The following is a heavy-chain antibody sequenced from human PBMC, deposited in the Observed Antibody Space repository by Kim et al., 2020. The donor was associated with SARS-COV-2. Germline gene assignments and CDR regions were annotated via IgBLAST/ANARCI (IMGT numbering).Heavy chain of an antibody. V-gene: IGHV4-39*07. CDR3: ARVRERRAPRWVDY. J-gene: IGHJ4*02. CDR1: GGSISSSSYY. Sequence: SETLSLTCTVSGGSISSSSYYWGWIRQPPGKGLEWIGSIYYSGSTYYNPSLKSRVTISVDTSKNQFSLKLSSVTAADTAVYYCARVRERRAPRWVDYWGQGTLVTVSS. CDR2: IYYSGST. D-gene: IGHD1-26*01.